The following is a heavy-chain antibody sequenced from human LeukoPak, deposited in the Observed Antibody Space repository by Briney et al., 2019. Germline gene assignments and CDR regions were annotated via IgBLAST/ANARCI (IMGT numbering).Heavy chain of an antibody. J-gene: IGHJ6*02. CDR1: GYSFTSYW. Sequence: GECLKISCKGSGYSFTSYWIGWVRQMPGKGLEWMGIIYPGDSDTRYSPSFQGQVTISADKSISTAYLQWSSLKASDTAMYYCARSYSSGTDYYYYGMDVWGQGTTVTVSS. CDR3: ARSYSSGTDYYYYGMDV. CDR2: IYPGDSDT. V-gene: IGHV5-51*01. D-gene: IGHD6-19*01.